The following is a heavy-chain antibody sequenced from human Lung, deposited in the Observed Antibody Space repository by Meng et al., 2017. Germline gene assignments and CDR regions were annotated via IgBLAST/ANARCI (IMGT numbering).Heavy chain of an antibody. CDR2: INHSGST. Sequence: QVRLRQWSAGVLKPSETLSLTCVVSGGSFSDYYWSWIRQPPGKGLEWIGEINHSGSTNYNPSLESRATISVDTSQNNLSLKLSSVTAADSAVYYCARGPTTMAHDFDYWGQGTLVTVSS. CDR1: GGSFSDYY. CDR3: ARGPTTMAHDFDY. J-gene: IGHJ4*02. D-gene: IGHD4-11*01. V-gene: IGHV4-34*01.